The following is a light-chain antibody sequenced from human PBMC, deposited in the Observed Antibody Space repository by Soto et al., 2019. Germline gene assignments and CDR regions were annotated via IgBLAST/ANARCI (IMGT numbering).Light chain of an antibody. CDR2: GSS. CDR3: QQYASSPLLT. Sequence: EKVMTQSPATLSLSPGERATLSCRASHSVSDRLAWYQQTPGQAPRLLIYGSSSRATGIPDRFSGRGSGADFTLTISRLEPEDFAVYYCQQYASSPLLTFGGGTKVDIK. CDR1: HSVSDR. V-gene: IGKV3-20*01. J-gene: IGKJ4*01.